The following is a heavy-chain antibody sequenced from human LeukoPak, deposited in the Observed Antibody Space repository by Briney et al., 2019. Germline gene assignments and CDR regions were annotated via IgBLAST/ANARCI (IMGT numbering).Heavy chain of an antibody. CDR3: ARKQVTPNYYFDY. CDR2: IYYSGST. Sequence: SETLSLTCTVSGGSISSSSYYWGWIRQPPGKGLEWIGSIYYSGSTYYNPSLKSRVTISVDTSKNQFSLKLSSVTAADTAVYYCARKQVTPNYYFDYWGQGTLVTVSS. V-gene: IGHV4-39*01. D-gene: IGHD2-21*02. CDR1: GGSISSSSYY. J-gene: IGHJ4*02.